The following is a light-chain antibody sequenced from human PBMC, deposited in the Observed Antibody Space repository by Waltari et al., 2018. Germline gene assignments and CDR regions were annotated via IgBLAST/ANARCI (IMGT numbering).Light chain of an antibody. Sequence: EIVLTQSPGTLSLSPGERATLSCRASQSVSSNYLAWYQQKLGQAPRLLIYGASSRATGIPDRFSGSGSGTDFTLTISRLEPEDFAVYYCQQYGNSPPLTFGGGTKVEIK. J-gene: IGKJ4*01. CDR1: QSVSSNY. CDR2: GAS. V-gene: IGKV3-20*01. CDR3: QQYGNSPPLT.